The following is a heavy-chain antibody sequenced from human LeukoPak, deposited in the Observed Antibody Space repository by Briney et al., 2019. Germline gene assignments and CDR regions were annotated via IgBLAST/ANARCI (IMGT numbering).Heavy chain of an antibody. CDR2: IMSDGRST. V-gene: IGHV3-74*01. J-gene: IGHJ4*02. Sequence: GGSLRLSCAASAFSLNAYNMNWVRQAPGKGLVWVSRIMSDGRSTYADSVEGRFTISRDTAKNTLYLQMNSLRAEDTAVYYCARDSQFIGPLYWGQGTLVTVSS. D-gene: IGHD5-24*01. CDR3: ARDSQFIGPLY. CDR1: AFSLNAYN.